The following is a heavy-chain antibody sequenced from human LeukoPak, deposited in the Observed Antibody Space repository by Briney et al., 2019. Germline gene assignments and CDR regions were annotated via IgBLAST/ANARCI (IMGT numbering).Heavy chain of an antibody. J-gene: IGHJ4*02. Sequence: GESLKISCRASGYIFTKYRIACVRQMPGKGLEWMGIIYPGDSGTTYSPSFQGQVTISADKSIRAAYLQWDTLKASDTAMYYCARLDEGFYYDGTGFNFWGQGTLVTVSS. CDR2: IYPGDSGT. D-gene: IGHD3-22*01. V-gene: IGHV5-51*01. CDR1: GYIFTKYR. CDR3: ARLDEGFYYDGTGFNF.